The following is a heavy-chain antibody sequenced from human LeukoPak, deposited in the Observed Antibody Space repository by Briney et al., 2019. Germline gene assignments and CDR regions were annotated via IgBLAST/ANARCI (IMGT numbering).Heavy chain of an antibody. D-gene: IGHD6-13*01. V-gene: IGHV4-34*01. CDR3: ARTYSSSWYGNWFDP. CDR2: INHSGST. CDR1: GGSFSGYY. Sequence: SSETLSLTCAVYGGSFSGYYWSWIRQPPGKGLEWIGEINHSGSTNYNPSLKSRVTMSVDTSKNQFSLKLSSVTAADTAVYYCARTYSSSWYGNWFDPWGQGTLVTVSS. J-gene: IGHJ5*02.